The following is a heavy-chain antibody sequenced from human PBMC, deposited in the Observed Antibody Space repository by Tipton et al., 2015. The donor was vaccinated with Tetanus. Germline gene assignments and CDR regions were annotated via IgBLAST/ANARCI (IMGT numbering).Heavy chain of an antibody. CDR2: ITYSGST. J-gene: IGHJ4*02. D-gene: IGHD1-14*01. CDR3: ARGTGDY. V-gene: IGHV4-39*07. Sequence: TLSLTCIVSGDAISTNSYFWGWIRQPPGKGLEWVGTITYSGSTYYNPSLQSRVTVSADTSKNQFSLKLSSVTAADTAVYYCARGTGDYWGQGTLVTVSS. CDR1: GDAISTNSYF.